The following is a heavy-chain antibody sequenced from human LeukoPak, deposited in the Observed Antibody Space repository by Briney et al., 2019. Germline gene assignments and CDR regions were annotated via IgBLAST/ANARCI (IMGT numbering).Heavy chain of an antibody. J-gene: IGHJ2*01. D-gene: IGHD6-13*01. CDR3: TRGRSSWPPSWYFDL. CDR2: INPSGDNT. CDR1: GYTFTNNF. Sequence: ASVKVSCKASGYTFTNNFMHWVRQAPGQGLEWIGIINPSGDNTWYAQKFQGRVTMTRDMATSTAYIEVSSLRSEDTAVYFCTRGRSSWPPSWYFDLWGRGTLVTVFS. V-gene: IGHV1-46*01.